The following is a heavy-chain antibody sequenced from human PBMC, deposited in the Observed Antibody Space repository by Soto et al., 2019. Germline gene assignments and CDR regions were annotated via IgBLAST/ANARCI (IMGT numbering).Heavy chain of an antibody. J-gene: IGHJ6*02. CDR1: VGSFSGYY. Sequence: SEALSLTCAVYVGSFSGYYWSWIRQPPGKGLEWIGEINHSGSTNYNPSLKSRVTISVDTSKNQFSLKLSSVTAEDTAVYYCARDRRCTNGVCYPSRDIYYYYGMDVWGQGTTVTVSS. D-gene: IGHD2-8*01. V-gene: IGHV4-34*01. CDR3: ARDRRCTNGVCYPSRDIYYYYGMDV. CDR2: INHSGST.